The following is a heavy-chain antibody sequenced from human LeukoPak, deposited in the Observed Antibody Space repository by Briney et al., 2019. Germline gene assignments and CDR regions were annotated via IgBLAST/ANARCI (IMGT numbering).Heavy chain of an antibody. CDR1: GGSISGYY. CDR2: IYTSDDA. V-gene: IGHV4-4*07. D-gene: IGHD2-21*02. Sequence: SETLFLTCTVSGGSISGYYWSWIRQPAGKGLEWIGRIYTSDDAKYNPSLESRVTMSVDASKNQFSLKLSSVTAADTAVYYCARYGDPNYYFDYWGQGTLVAVSS. CDR3: ARYGDPNYYFDY. J-gene: IGHJ4*02.